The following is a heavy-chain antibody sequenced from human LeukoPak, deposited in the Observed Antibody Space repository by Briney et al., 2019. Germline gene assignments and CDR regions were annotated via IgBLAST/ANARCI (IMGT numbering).Heavy chain of an antibody. CDR2: INTDGRTT. CDR1: GFPFNNYW. D-gene: IGHD6-19*01. V-gene: IGHV3-74*01. Sequence: AGSLRLSCAASGFPFNNYWMHWVRQAPGKGLVWVSSINTDGRTTRYAASVQGRFTISRDNAKNTLYLQMNSLRVDDTAVYYCARAGASGWYAAGWFDPWGPGTLVTVSS. CDR3: ARAGASGWYAAGWFDP. J-gene: IGHJ5*02.